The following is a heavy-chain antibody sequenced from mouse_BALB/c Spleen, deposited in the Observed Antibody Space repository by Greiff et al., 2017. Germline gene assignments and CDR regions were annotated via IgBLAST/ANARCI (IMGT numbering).Heavy chain of an antibody. V-gene: IGHV1S56*01. CDR2: IYPGNVNT. J-gene: IGHJ1*01. Sequence: VQLQQSGPELVKPGASVRISCKASGYTFTSYYIHWVKQRPGQGLEWIGWIYPGNVNTKYNEKFKGKATLTADKSSSTAYMQLSSLTSEDSAVYFCASNDYDGYWYFDVWGAGTTVTVSS. CDR1: GYTFTSYY. D-gene: IGHD2-4*01. CDR3: ASNDYDGYWYFDV.